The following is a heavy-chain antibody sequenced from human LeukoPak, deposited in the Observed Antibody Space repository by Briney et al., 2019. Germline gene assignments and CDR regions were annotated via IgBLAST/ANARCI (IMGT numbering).Heavy chain of an antibody. CDR3: ARLATRITMVRGVTRNWFDP. Sequence: PSETLSLTCTVSGGSISSYYWSWIRQPPGKGLEWIGYIYYSGSTNYNPSLKSRVTISVDTSKNQFSLKLSSVTAADTAVYYCARLATRITMVRGVTRNWFDPWGQGTQVTVSS. D-gene: IGHD3-10*01. CDR2: IYYSGST. V-gene: IGHV4-59*08. J-gene: IGHJ5*02. CDR1: GGSISSYY.